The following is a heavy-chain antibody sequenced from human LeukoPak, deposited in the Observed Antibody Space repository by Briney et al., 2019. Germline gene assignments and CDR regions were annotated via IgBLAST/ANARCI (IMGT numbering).Heavy chain of an antibody. Sequence: PRASVKVSCKAAGGTFSSYAISWLRQAPGQGLEWMGGIIPIFGTANYAQKFQGRVTITTDESTSTAYMELSSLRSEDTAVFYSAKDAYDILTGLGAFDIWGQGTMVTVSS. CDR2: IIPIFGTA. CDR1: GGTFSSYA. J-gene: IGHJ3*02. CDR3: AKDAYDILTGLGAFDI. V-gene: IGHV1-69*05. D-gene: IGHD3-9*01.